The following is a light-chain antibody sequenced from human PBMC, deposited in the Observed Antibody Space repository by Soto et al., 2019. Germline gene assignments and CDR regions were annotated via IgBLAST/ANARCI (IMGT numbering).Light chain of an antibody. Sequence: EIVLTQPPGTLPLSPGERATLSCRASQSVSNNYLAWYQQKPGQAPRLLIYDASNRATGIPARFSGSGSGTDFTLTISGLEPEDFEVDYGQQRSNGPPITCGLGTRLEIK. V-gene: IGKV3-11*01. CDR1: QSVSNNY. CDR3: QQRSNGPPIT. J-gene: IGKJ5*01. CDR2: DAS.